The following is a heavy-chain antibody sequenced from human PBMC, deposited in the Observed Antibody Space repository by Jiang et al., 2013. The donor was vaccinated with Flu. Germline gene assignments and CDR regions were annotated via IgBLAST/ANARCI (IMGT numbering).Heavy chain of an antibody. CDR1: GFTFSTHA. D-gene: IGHD6-19*01. Sequence: CAASGFTFSTHAMHWVRQAPGKGLEWVAVISYDESAKYYADSVKGRFTISRDISKNTLYLQMNSLRSEDTALYYCARDAGYSTGWYPGNWGQGTLVTVSS. J-gene: IGHJ4*02. V-gene: IGHV3-30*04. CDR3: ARDAGYSTGWYPGN. CDR2: ISYDESAK.